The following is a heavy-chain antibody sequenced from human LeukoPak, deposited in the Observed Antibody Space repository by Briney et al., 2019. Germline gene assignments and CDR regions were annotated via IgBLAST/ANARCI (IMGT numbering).Heavy chain of an antibody. J-gene: IGHJ4*02. CDR2: INPSGGST. V-gene: IGHV1-46*01. CDR3: ARVPPPDGDYGFDY. CDR1: GGTFSSYA. Sequence: GASVKVSCRASGGTFSSYAISWVRQAPGQGLEWMGIINPSGGSTSYAQKFQGRVTMTRDTSTSTVYMELSSLRSEDTAVYYCARVPPPDGDYGFDYWGQGTLVTVSS. D-gene: IGHD4-17*01.